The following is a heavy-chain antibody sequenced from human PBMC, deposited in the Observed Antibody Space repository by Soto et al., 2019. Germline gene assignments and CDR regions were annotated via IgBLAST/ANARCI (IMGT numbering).Heavy chain of an antibody. D-gene: IGHD3-22*01. V-gene: IGHV1-69*06. J-gene: IGHJ2*01. CDR3: ASDSSGSSPEHWYFDL. Sequence: SVKVSCKASGGTFSSYAISWVRQAPGQGLEWMGGIIPIFGTANYAQKFQGRVTITADKSTSTAYMELSSLRSEDTAVYYCASDSSGSSPEHWYFDLWGRGTLVTVSS. CDR2: IIPIFGTA. CDR1: GGTFSSYA.